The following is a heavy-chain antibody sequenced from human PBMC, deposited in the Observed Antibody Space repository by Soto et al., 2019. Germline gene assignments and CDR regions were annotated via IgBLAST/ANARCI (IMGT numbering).Heavy chain of an antibody. V-gene: IGHV4-31*03. Sequence: QVQLQESGPELVRPSQPLSFPCPVSVGSFTSPAYSWSWIRYHTGKGLEWIGYFSHSGSTSYPPSLKSRVIISADTSKNQFSLNLTSVTAADTAVYYCAREYTYGSNFFDCWGQGALVTVSS. J-gene: IGHJ4*02. D-gene: IGHD5-18*01. CDR3: AREYTYGSNFFDC. CDR2: FSHSGST. CDR1: VGSFTSPAYS.